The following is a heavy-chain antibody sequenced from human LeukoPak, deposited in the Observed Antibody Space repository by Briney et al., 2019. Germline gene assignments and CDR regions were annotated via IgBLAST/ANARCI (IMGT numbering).Heavy chain of an antibody. CDR3: ARDETVTTLVSYYYYGMDV. J-gene: IGHJ6*02. CDR1: GFTFCSYW. Sequence: GGSLRLSCAASGFTFCSYWMSWGRQAPGEGLEWVAKIKQDGSEKYYVDSVKGRFTISRDNAKNSLYLQMNSLRAEDTAVYYCARDETVTTLVSYYYYGMDVWGQGTTVTVSS. D-gene: IGHD4-17*01. CDR2: IKQDGSEK. V-gene: IGHV3-7*01.